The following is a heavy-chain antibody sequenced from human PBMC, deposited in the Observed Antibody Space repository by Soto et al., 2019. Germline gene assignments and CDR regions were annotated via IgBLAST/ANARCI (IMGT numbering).Heavy chain of an antibody. J-gene: IGHJ6*02. D-gene: IGHD3-3*01. V-gene: IGHV3-23*01. Sequence: PVGSLRLSCAASGFTISSSAMSWVRQAPGKGLEWVSAISGSGVTTYYADSVKSRFTISRDNSKNTLYVQMNSLRVEDTAVYYCAKGPSIFGVVISYSYYYGMDVWGHGTTVTVSS. CDR2: ISGSGVTT. CDR1: GFTISSSA. CDR3: AKGPSIFGVVISYSYYYGMDV.